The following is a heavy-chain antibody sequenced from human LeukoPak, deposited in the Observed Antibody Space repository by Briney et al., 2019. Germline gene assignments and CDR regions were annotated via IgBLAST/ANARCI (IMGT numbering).Heavy chain of an antibody. J-gene: IGHJ4*02. Sequence: GGSLRLSCAASGFTVSSNYMSWVRQAPGKGLEWVSVIYSGGSTYYADSVKGRFTISRDSSKNTVYLQMNSLRTEDTAFYYCARDLLGSYSVDYWGQGTLVTVSS. CDR2: IYSGGST. CDR3: ARDLLGSYSVDY. V-gene: IGHV3-53*05. D-gene: IGHD3-10*01. CDR1: GFTVSSNY.